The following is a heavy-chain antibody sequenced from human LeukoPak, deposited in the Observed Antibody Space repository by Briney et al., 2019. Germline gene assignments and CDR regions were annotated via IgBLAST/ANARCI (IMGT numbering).Heavy chain of an antibody. CDR1: GYTFTGYY. CDR2: IIHIFGTA. V-gene: IGHV1-69*05. Sequence: SVKVSCKASGYTFTGYYMHWVRQAPGQGVEGVGGIIHIFGTANYAQQCQGKVTNTTDQTTSTAYKEQSSRRSEDTAVYYCASASRGGWNDYWGEGALVTVSS. J-gene: IGHJ4*02. CDR3: ASASRGGWNDY. D-gene: IGHD3-10*01.